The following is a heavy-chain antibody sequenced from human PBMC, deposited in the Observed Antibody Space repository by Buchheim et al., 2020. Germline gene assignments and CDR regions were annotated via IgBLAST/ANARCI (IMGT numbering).Heavy chain of an antibody. CDR1: GFTFTSYW. CDR2: INQDGTAT. V-gene: IGHV3-7*01. J-gene: IGHJ4*02. D-gene: IGHD5-24*01. CDR3: ARALVGDGYSSGY. Sequence: EVRLVESGGGLVQPGGSLRLSCAASGFTFTSYWMSWVRQAPGKGLEWVANINQDGTATDYVDSVKGRFTISRDNAKDSLFLQMNSLRAEDTAVYYCARALVGDGYSSGYWGQGTL.